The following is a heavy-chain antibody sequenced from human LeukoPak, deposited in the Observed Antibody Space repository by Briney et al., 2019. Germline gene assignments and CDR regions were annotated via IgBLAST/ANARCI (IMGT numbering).Heavy chain of an antibody. V-gene: IGHV1-2*02. CDR1: GYTLSGYY. J-gene: IGHJ4*02. D-gene: IGHD1/OR15-1a*01. CDR3: ARSGITTIPNFDY. Sequence: ASVKVSCKASGYTLSGYYIHWVRQAPGQGLEWMGWMNPNSGATNNAQKFQGRVTLSRDTSISTAYMELRKLRSDDTAVYYCARSGITTIPNFDYWAREPWSPSPQ. CDR2: MNPNSGAT.